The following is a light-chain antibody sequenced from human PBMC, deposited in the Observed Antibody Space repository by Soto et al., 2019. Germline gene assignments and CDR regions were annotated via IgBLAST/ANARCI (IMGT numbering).Light chain of an antibody. CDR1: QSVSSN. CDR3: QQYNNWPRT. Sequence: EIVMTQSPTILSVSPGERATLSCRASQSVSSNLAWYQQKPGQPPRLLMYGVYTRAPGTPARFSGSGSGTEFTLTISSLQSEDFAVYYCQQYNNWPRTFGQGTKVE. CDR2: GVY. V-gene: IGKV3D-15*01. J-gene: IGKJ1*01.